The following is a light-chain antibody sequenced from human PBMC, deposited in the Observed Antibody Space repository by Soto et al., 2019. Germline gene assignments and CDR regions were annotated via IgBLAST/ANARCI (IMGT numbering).Light chain of an antibody. CDR1: QSVSSY. CDR3: QQRSNWPIT. V-gene: IGKV3-11*01. CDR2: DTS. J-gene: IGKJ5*01. Sequence: EIVFTQSPATLSLSPGERATLSCRASQSVSSYLAWYQQKPGQAPRLLIYDTSNRATGIPARFSGSGSGTDFTLTISNLEPEDFAVYYCQQRSNWPITFGQGTRLETK.